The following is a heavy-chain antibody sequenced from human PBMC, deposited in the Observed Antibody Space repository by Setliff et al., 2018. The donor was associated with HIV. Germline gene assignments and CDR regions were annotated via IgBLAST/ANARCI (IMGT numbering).Heavy chain of an antibody. CDR2: IYYSGAT. Sequence: PSETLSLTCTVSGGSININNYYWGWIRQPPGKGLEWIGSIYYSGATYYKPSLKSRLTIAIDTSKNHFSLSLSSVTAADTAVYYCARQFWMLTTLYFDYWGQGTLVTVSS. V-gene: IGHV4-39*01. D-gene: IGHD3-16*01. CDR3: ARQFWMLTTLYFDY. CDR1: GGSININNYY. J-gene: IGHJ4*02.